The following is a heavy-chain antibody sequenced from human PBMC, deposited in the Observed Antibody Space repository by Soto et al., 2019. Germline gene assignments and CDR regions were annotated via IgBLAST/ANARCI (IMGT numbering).Heavy chain of an antibody. Sequence: ASVKVSCKASGYTFTSYGISWVRQAPGQGLEWMGWISAYNGNTNYAQKLQGRVNMTTDTSTSTAYMELRSLRSDDTSVYYCARDGRFGGDFDYWGQGTLVTVSS. D-gene: IGHD3-10*01. CDR2: ISAYNGNT. V-gene: IGHV1-18*01. J-gene: IGHJ4*02. CDR1: GYTFTSYG. CDR3: ARDGRFGGDFDY.